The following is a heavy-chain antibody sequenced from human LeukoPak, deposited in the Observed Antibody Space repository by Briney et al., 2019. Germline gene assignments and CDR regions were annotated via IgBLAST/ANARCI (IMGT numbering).Heavy chain of an antibody. CDR2: ISAYNGNT. D-gene: IGHD3-10*01. CDR3: ARAPYGSGSYKVDY. CDR1: GYTFTSYG. J-gene: IGHJ4*02. V-gene: IGHV1-18*01. Sequence: ASVKVSCKASGYTFTSYGISWVRQAPGQGLEWMGWISAYNGNTNYAQKLQGRVTMTTDTSTSTAYMELRSLRSDDTAVYYCARAPYGSGSYKVDYWGQGTLVTVSS.